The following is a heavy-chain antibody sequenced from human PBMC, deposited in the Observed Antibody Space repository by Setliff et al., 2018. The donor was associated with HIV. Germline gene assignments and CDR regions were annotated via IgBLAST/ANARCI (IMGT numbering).Heavy chain of an antibody. CDR2: IDWDDDK. CDR1: GFSLSTNEMC. CDR3: ARAPRDGYWFFDL. V-gene: IGHV2-70*11. Sequence: SGPTLVNPTQTLTLTCTFSGFSLSTNEMCVSWIRQPPGRALEWLARIDWDDDKYYSTSLKTRLTISKDTSKNQVVLTMTNMDPVDTATYYCARAPRDGYWFFDLWGRGTLVTVSS. J-gene: IGHJ2*01.